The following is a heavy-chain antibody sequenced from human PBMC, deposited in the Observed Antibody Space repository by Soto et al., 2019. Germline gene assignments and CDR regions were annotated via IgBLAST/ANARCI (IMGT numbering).Heavy chain of an antibody. J-gene: IGHJ6*02. CDR2: IIPSLGIA. Sequence: QVQLVQSGAEVKKPGSSVKVSCKASGGTFSSYTISWVRQAPGQGLEWMGRIIPSLGIANYAQKFQGRVTISADKSTSTAYMDLSSLRSEDTDVYYCASRRITMVRGVTDYYYGMDVWGQGTTVTVSS. CDR1: GGTFSSYT. CDR3: ASRRITMVRGVTDYYYGMDV. D-gene: IGHD3-10*01. V-gene: IGHV1-69*02.